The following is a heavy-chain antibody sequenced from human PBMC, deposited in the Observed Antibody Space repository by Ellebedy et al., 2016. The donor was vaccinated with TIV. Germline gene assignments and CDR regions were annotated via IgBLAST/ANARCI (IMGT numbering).Heavy chain of an antibody. CDR1: GSPIGTYT. CDR2: ITSSSSSI. CDR3: ARDLGYGWLDA. Sequence: GESLKISCEASGSPIGTYTMNWVRQAPGTGLEWVSYITSSSSSIYYGDSVNGRFTISRDNGKNSVFLQMNSLTDDDTAVYYCARDLGYGWLDAWGQGTLVAVSS. J-gene: IGHJ5*02. D-gene: IGHD5-18*01. V-gene: IGHV3-48*02.